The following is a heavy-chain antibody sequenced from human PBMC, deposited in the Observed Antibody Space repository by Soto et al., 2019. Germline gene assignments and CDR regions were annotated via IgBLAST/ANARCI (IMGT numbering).Heavy chain of an antibody. V-gene: IGHV1-46*01. Sequence: QVQLVQSGAEVKKPGDSVKVTCQASGYTFASHYIHWVRQAPGKGLEWMGVINPNGGNTRYAQRFQDRLTLTTDTPTNTVYLNLSSLGSDDTAVYYCGRDTSGIDYWGQGTLVTVSS. CDR3: GRDTSGIDY. CDR2: INPNGGNT. CDR1: GYTFASHY. J-gene: IGHJ4*02.